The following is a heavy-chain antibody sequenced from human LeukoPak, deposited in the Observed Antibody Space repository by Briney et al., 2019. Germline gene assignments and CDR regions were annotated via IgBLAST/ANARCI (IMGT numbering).Heavy chain of an antibody. CDR2: INPNSGGT. J-gene: IGHJ1*01. CDR3: ARVAIMVRGVNLFHQ. V-gene: IGHV1-2*02. CDR1: GYTFTGYY. Sequence: VASVKGSCKASGYTFTGYYMHWVRQAPGQGLEWMGWINPNSGGTNYAQKFQGRVIMTWDTSISTAYMELSRLKSDDTAVFYCARVAIMVRGVNLFHQWGQGTLVTVSS. D-gene: IGHD3-10*01.